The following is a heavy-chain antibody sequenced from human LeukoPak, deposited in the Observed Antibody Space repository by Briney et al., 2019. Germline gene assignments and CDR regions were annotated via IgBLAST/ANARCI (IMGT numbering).Heavy chain of an antibody. Sequence: GASVKVSCKASGYTFTSYAMHWVRQAPGQRLEWMGWINAGNGNTKYSRKFQGRVTITRDTSASTAYMELSSLRSEDTAVYYCARGYTVDGYIDYWGQGTLVTVSS. CDR3: ARGYTVDGYIDY. CDR2: INAGNGNT. CDR1: GYTFTSYA. D-gene: IGHD1-14*01. J-gene: IGHJ4*02. V-gene: IGHV1-3*01.